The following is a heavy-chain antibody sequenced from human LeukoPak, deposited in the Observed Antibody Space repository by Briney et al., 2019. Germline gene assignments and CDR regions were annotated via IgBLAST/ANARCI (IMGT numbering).Heavy chain of an antibody. CDR1: GYTFNTNG. V-gene: IGHV1-18*01. Sequence: ASVKVSCKASGYTFNTNGLNWVRQAPGQGLQWMGWINANTGSTNYAQIFQGRVTMTTDTSTNTAYLELTSLTSDDTAIYCARDAFQGSSWSNWFDSWGQGTLVIVSS. J-gene: IGHJ5*01. CDR2: INANTGST. CDR3: ARDAFQGSSWSNWFDS. D-gene: IGHD6-13*01.